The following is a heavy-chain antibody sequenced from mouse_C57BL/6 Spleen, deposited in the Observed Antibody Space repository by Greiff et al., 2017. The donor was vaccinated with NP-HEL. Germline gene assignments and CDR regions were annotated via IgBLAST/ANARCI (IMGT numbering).Heavy chain of an antibody. J-gene: IGHJ4*01. CDR2: IRSKSNNYAT. Sequence: DVQLVESGGGLVQPKGSLKLSCAASGFSFNTYAMNWARQAPGKGLEWVARIRSKSNNYATYYADSVKDRFTISRDDSESMLYLQMNNLKTEDTAVYYCVRHVDGNYEMDYWGQGTSVTVSS. CDR1: GFSFNTYA. CDR3: VRHVDGNYEMDY. D-gene: IGHD2-1*01. V-gene: IGHV10-1*01.